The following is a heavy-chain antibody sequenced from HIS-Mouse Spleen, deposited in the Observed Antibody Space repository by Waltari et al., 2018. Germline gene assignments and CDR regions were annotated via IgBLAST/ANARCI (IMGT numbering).Heavy chain of an antibody. D-gene: IGHD6-13*01. Sequence: QVQLQQWGAGLLKPSETLSLTCAVYGGSFSGYYWSWIRQPPGKGLEGSGEINNSGSTNYNPSLKSRVTISVDTSKNQFSRKLSSVTAADTAVYYCAREIPYSSSWYDWYFDLWGRGTLVTVSA. CDR1: GGSFSGYY. CDR2: INNSGST. J-gene: IGHJ2*01. V-gene: IGHV4-34*01. CDR3: AREIPYSSSWYDWYFDL.